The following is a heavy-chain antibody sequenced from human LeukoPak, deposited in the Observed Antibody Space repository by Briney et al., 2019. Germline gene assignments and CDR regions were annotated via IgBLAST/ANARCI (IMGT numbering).Heavy chain of an antibody. D-gene: IGHD2-21*01. V-gene: IGHV5-51*01. CDR3: ARSGRSLWWREAFDI. CDR2: IYPGDSDT. Sequence: GESLKISCKGSGYRFTSYWIGWVRQMPGKGLEWMGIIYPGDSDTRYSPSFQGQVTISADKSISTAYLQWSSLKASDTAMYYCARSGRSLWWREAFDIWGQGTMVTVSS. CDR1: GYRFTSYW. J-gene: IGHJ3*02.